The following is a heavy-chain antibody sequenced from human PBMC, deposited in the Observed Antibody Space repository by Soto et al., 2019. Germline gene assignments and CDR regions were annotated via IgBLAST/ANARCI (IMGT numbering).Heavy chain of an antibody. CDR2: ISYDGSNK. Sequence: QVQLVESGGGVVQPGRSLRLSCAASGFTFSSYGTHWVRQAPGKGLEWVAVISYDGSNKYYADSVKGRFTISRDNSKNTLYLQMNSLREEDTAVYYCAKVPLPGYCSGGICYSSDYWGQGTLVAVSS. CDR3: AKVPLPGYCSGGICYSSDY. V-gene: IGHV3-30*18. CDR1: GFTFSSYG. D-gene: IGHD2-15*01. J-gene: IGHJ4*02.